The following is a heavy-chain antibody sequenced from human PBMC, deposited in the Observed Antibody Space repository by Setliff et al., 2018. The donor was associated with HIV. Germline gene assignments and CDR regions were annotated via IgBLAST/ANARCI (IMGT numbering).Heavy chain of an antibody. Sequence: GGSLRLSCAASGFSFRSYGMHWVRQAPGKGLEWVAVIWFDASYKYHADSVEGRITISRDNSKNTLYLQMNNLSADDTAVYYCARAQWVIPGAMRGSDALDIWGQGTTVTVSS. J-gene: IGHJ3*02. CDR1: GFSFRSYG. V-gene: IGHV3-33*03. CDR3: ARAQWVIPGAMRGSDALDI. D-gene: IGHD2-2*01. CDR2: IWFDASYK.